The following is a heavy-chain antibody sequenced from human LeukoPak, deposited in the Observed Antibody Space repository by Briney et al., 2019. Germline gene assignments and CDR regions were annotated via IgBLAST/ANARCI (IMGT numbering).Heavy chain of an antibody. CDR1: GYSFTNYY. J-gene: IGHJ3*02. D-gene: IGHD4-11*01. CDR3: AREGLSDYRASRSFDI. Sequence: ASVKVSCKASGYSFTNYYMHWVRRVPGQGPEWMGLINPSGGTKYAQKFQDRVTMTRDTSTSTIYMELSSLRSDDRAVYYCAREGLSDYRASRSFDIWGQGTMVTVSS. V-gene: IGHV1-46*01. CDR2: INPSGGT.